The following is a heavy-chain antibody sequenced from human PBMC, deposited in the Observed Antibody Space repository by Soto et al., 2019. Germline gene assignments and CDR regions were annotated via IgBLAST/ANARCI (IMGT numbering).Heavy chain of an antibody. V-gene: IGHV1-2*02. CDR2: INPNNGGK. Sequence: ASVKVSCKTSGYTFIGYYMHWVRQAPGQGLEWMGWINPNNGGKNYAQKFQGRVTMTRETSISTAYMELSRLRSDDTAMYYCARDRITMRRRSNWFDPWGQGTLVTVSS. J-gene: IGHJ5*02. CDR3: ARDRITMRRRSNWFDP. D-gene: IGHD3-10*01. CDR1: GYTFIGYY.